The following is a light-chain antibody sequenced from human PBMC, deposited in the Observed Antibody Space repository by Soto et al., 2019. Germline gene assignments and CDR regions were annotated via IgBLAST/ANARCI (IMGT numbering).Light chain of an antibody. V-gene: IGLV2-14*01. J-gene: IGLJ1*01. CDR3: ISYTDRQSYL. CDR2: GVK. CDR1: GRDIGAYDY. Sequence: QSVLTQPASVSGSPGQSITISCTGSGRDIGAYDYVSWYQQHPGKAPKLLIYGVKNRPSGVSYRFSASKSAFTASLTISGLQTEDEADYYCISYTDRQSYLFGTGTKLTVL.